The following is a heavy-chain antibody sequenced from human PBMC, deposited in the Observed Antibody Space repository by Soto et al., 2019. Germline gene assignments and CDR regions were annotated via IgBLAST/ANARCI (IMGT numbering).Heavy chain of an antibody. Sequence: PGGSLRLSCVASGFIFSSYAMDWVRQAPGKGLEWVSDISGRADRSYHADSMRGRFTISRDNSRNTLYLQMNSLRAEDTAVYYCALDKWSGALGVWGQGTTVTVSS. CDR2: ISGRADRS. V-gene: IGHV3-23*01. CDR3: ALDKWSGALGV. J-gene: IGHJ6*02. CDR1: GFIFSSYA. D-gene: IGHD3-10*01.